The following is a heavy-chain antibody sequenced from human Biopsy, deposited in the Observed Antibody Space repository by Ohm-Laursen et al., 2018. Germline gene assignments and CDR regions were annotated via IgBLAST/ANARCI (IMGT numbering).Heavy chain of an antibody. J-gene: IGHJ6*02. D-gene: IGHD3-9*01. CDR2: IIWDGRTR. Sequence: SLRLSCAASGFTFDDYGMHWVRQAPGKGLEWVSLIIWDGRTRYYSDSVKGRFTISRDNSKNSLYLQMNSLRLEDTALYFCARAFRGQYFYYYYGMDVWGQGTTVTVSS. CDR1: GFTFDDYG. V-gene: IGHV3-43D*04. CDR3: ARAFRGQYFYYYYGMDV.